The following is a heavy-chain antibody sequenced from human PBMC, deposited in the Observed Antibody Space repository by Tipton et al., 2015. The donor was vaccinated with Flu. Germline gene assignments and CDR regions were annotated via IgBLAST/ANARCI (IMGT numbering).Heavy chain of an antibody. J-gene: IGHJ6*02. CDR2: ISSSSSYI. CDR1: GFTFSSYS. D-gene: IGHD3-9*01. CDR3: ARGGQGYFDWLSKYYYYGMDV. V-gene: IGHV3-21*01. Sequence: SLRLSCAASGFTFSSYSMNWVRQAPGKGLEWVSSISSSSSYIYYADSVKGRFTISRGNAKNSLYLQMNSLRAEDTAVFYCARGGQGYFDWLSKYYYYGMDVWGQGTTVTVSS.